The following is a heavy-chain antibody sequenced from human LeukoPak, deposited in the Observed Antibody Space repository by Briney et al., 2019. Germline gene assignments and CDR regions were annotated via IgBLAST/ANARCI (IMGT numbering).Heavy chain of an antibody. CDR2: IYTSGST. CDR3: ARGSPRYGSGSWNFDY. J-gene: IGHJ4*02. V-gene: IGHV4-61*02. CDR1: GGSISSGSYY. Sequence: SQTLSLTCTVSGGSISSGSYYWSWIRQPAGKGLKWIGRIYTSGSTNYDPSLKSRVTISVDTSKNQFSLKLSSVTAADTAVYYCARGSPRYGSGSWNFDYWGQGTLVTVSS. D-gene: IGHD3-10*01.